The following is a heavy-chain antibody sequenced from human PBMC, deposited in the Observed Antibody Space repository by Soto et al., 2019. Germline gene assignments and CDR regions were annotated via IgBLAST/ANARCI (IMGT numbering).Heavy chain of an antibody. V-gene: IGHV3-30*03. CDR2: ISYDGSDK. D-gene: IGHD2-15*01. Sequence: WGSLRLSCAASGCTFSSYARSWVRQAPGKGLEWLALISYDGSDKYYADSVKGRCTISRDNSKNTLYLQMNSLRPEDTAVYYCVRDHYCSGGSCHSDDQWFDPWGQGTLVTVSS. CDR3: VRDHYCSGGSCHSDDQWFDP. J-gene: IGHJ5*02. CDR1: GCTFSSYA.